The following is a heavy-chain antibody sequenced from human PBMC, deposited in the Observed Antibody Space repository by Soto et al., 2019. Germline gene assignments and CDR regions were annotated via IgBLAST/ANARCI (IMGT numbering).Heavy chain of an antibody. CDR1: GYTFTIYG. D-gene: IGHD4-4*01. CDR2: ISAYNGNT. Sequence: GVSVKVSCKASGYTFTIYGISWVRQAPGQGLEWMGWISAYNGNTNYAQKLQGRVTMTTDTSTSTAYMELRSLRSDDTAVYYCARDAGLGSNYDPFDYWGQGTLVTVSS. J-gene: IGHJ4*02. CDR3: ARDAGLGSNYDPFDY. V-gene: IGHV1-18*01.